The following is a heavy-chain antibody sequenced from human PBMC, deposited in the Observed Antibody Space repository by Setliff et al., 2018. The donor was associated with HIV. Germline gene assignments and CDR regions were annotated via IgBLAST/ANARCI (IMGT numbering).Heavy chain of an antibody. V-gene: IGHV3-74*01. J-gene: IGHJ4*02. CDR2: INNDGSST. Sequence: TGGSLRLSCAASGFTFSTYWMHWVRQVPGKGLVWVARINNDGSSTSYADSVKGRFTISRDNAENTLYLQMNSLSPEDTAVYYCARVDESSSWFRGIDSWGRGTLVTVSS. D-gene: IGHD6-13*01. CDR3: ARVDESSSWFRGIDS. CDR1: GFTFSTYW.